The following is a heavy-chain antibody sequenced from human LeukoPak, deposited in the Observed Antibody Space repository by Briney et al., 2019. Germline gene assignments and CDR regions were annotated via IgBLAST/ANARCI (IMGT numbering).Heavy chain of an antibody. V-gene: IGHV3-11*05. D-gene: IGHD2-15*01. CDR3: ARAVRYCSGGSCLYYFDY. CDR2: ISSSSSYT. Sequence: GGSLRLSCAASGFTFSDYYMSWISQAPGKGLEWVSYISSSSSYTNYADSVKGRFTISRDNAKNSLYLQMNSLRAEDTAVYYCARAVRYCSGGSCLYYFDYWGQGTLVTVSS. J-gene: IGHJ4*02. CDR1: GFTFSDYY.